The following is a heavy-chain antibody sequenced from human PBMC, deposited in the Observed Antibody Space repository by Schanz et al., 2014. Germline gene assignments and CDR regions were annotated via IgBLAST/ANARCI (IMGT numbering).Heavy chain of an antibody. Sequence: EVQLLESGGGLVRPGGSMRLSCAASGFTFSIYGMSWVRQAPGKGLEWVSVISGSGVTIYYADSVKGRFTISRDNAKNSLYLQMNSLTAEYTAVYYCARGVRIDYWGQGTLVTVSS. V-gene: IGHV3-23*01. CDR1: GFTFSIYG. CDR3: ARGVRIDY. J-gene: IGHJ4*02. CDR2: ISGSGVTI. D-gene: IGHD3-3*01.